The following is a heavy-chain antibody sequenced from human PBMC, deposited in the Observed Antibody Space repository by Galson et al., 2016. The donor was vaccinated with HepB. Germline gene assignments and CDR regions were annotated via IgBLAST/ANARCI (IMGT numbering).Heavy chain of an antibody. CDR1: GVSFDDYS. Sequence: YLRFPCAASGVSFDDYSLYWVRQEPGRGLEWVSGVSWNSGSVGYEESVKGRFIISRDNAKNSLYLQMNSMNADDTALYYCGKGAVDGTGWVDHWGQGTLVTVSS. J-gene: IGHJ5*02. D-gene: IGHD5-12*01. V-gene: IGHV3-9*01. CDR2: VSWNSGSV. CDR3: GKGAVDGTGWVDH.